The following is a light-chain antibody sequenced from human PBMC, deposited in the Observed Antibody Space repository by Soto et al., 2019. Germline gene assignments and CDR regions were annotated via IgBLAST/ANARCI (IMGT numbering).Light chain of an antibody. Sequence: DIQMTQSPSSLSASVGDRVTITCRASQGVSGYLLWYQQRQGRAPNLLIYSASNLLSGVPSRFSGSGSGTNFTLTISSLQPEDFATYYCQQSYRTPHTFGQGTRLETK. J-gene: IGKJ2*01. CDR3: QQSYRTPHT. CDR2: SAS. CDR1: QGVSGY. V-gene: IGKV1-39*01.